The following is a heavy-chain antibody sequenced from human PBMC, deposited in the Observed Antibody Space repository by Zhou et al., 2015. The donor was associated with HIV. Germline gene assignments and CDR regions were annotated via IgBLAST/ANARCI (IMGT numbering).Heavy chain of an antibody. V-gene: IGHV1-69*01. CDR1: GGTLGNYG. Sequence: QVQLVQSGAEVKKPGSSVKVSCRASGGTLGNYGISWVRQAPGQGLEWMGGIIPIFGTANYAQKFQGRVTITADESTSTAYMELSSLRSEDTAVYYCARVGEVNYDSSGYYYFDYWGQGTLVTVSS. CDR3: ARVGEVNYDSSGYYYFDY. CDR2: IIPIFGTA. D-gene: IGHD3-22*01. J-gene: IGHJ4*02.